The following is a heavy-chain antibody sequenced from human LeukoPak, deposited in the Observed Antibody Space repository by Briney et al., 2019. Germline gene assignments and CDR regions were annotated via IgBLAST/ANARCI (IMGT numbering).Heavy chain of an antibody. Sequence: QPGGSLRLSCAASGFTFDDYAMHWVRQAPGKGLEWVSGISWNSGSIGYADSVKGRFTISRDNAKNSLYLQMNSLRAEDMALYYCTRKERREGWFDPWGQGTLVTVSS. D-gene: IGHD1-1*01. CDR2: ISWNSGSI. J-gene: IGHJ5*02. CDR1: GFTFDDYA. CDR3: TRKERREGWFDP. V-gene: IGHV3-9*03.